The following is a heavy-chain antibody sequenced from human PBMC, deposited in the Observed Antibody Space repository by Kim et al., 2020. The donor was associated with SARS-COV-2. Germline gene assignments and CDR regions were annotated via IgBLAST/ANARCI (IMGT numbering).Heavy chain of an antibody. CDR2: IYYSGST. CDR1: GGSISSYY. J-gene: IGHJ5*02. CDR3: ARLRRITIFGVVIITWFDP. V-gene: IGHV4-59*08. D-gene: IGHD3-3*01. Sequence: SETLSLTCTVSGGSISSYYWSWIRQPPGKGLEWIGYIYYSGSTNYNPSLKSRVTISVDTSKNQFSLKLSSVTAADTAVYYCARLRRITIFGVVIITWFDPWGQGTLVIVSS.